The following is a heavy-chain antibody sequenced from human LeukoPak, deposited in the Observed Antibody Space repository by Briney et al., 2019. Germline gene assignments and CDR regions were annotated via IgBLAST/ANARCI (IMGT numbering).Heavy chain of an antibody. CDR1: GFTFSDYY. CDR3: ARDSMATDAIAY. D-gene: IGHD5-24*01. J-gene: IGHJ4*02. Sequence: GGSLRLSCAASGFTFSDYYMSWIRQAPGKGLEWVSYISSSGSTIYYADSVKGRFTISRDNAKSSLYLQMNSLRAEDTAVYYCARDSMATDAIAYWGQGTLVTVSS. V-gene: IGHV3-11*01. CDR2: ISSSGSTI.